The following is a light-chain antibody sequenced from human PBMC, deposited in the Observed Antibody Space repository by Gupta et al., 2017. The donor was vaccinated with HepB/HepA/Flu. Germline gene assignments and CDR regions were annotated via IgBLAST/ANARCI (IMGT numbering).Light chain of an antibody. J-gene: IGKJ3*01. Sequence: IVLTQSPATLSLSPGEGATVSGRACQSVSTYVAWYQQKPGQAHRLLIYDTFNRAPGIPARFSGSGSGTDFTLTISCLEPQDFAVYCCQQRNNWPLFTFGPGTKVDF. CDR2: DTF. V-gene: IGKV3-11*01. CDR1: QSVSTY. CDR3: QQRNNWPLFT.